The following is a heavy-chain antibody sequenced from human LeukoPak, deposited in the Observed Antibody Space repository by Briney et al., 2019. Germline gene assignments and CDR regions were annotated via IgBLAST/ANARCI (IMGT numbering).Heavy chain of an antibody. J-gene: IGHJ4*02. V-gene: IGHV4-59*01. Sequence: PSQTLSLTCTVSGRSISTYYWSWIRQAPGKGLEWIGYIYYGGSSNPNTSLKSRVTMSLDTSKNQFPLKLSSVTAADTAVYYCARNGRGYSFDYWGQGTLVTVSS. CDR3: ARNGRGYSFDY. D-gene: IGHD2-8*01. CDR1: GRSISTYY. CDR2: IYYGGSS.